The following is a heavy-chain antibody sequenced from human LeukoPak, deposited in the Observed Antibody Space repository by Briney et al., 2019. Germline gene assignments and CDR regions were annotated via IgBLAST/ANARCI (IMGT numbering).Heavy chain of an antibody. D-gene: IGHD3-10*01. J-gene: IGHJ3*02. Sequence: GASVRVSCKASVYTFTSYDINWVRQATGQGLGWVGWMNPNSGNTGYAQKFQSRVTMTRNTSISTAYMELSSLRSEDTAVYYCARTMVRGVTGPFDIWGQGTMVTVSS. V-gene: IGHV1-8*01. CDR1: VYTFTSYD. CDR3: ARTMVRGVTGPFDI. CDR2: MNPNSGNT.